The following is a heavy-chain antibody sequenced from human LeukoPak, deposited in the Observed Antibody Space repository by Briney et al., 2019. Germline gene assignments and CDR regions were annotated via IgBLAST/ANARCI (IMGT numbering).Heavy chain of an antibody. J-gene: IGHJ4*02. CDR3: AKDWYYYDSSGYYFDY. CDR1: GFTFSSYA. Sequence: GGSLRLSCAASGFTFSSYAMSWVRQAPGKGLEWVSAISGSGGSTYYADSVKGRFTISRDNSKNTLYLQMNSLRAEDTAVYYCAKDWYYYDSSGYYFDYWGRGTLVTVSS. V-gene: IGHV3-23*01. D-gene: IGHD3-22*01. CDR2: ISGSGGST.